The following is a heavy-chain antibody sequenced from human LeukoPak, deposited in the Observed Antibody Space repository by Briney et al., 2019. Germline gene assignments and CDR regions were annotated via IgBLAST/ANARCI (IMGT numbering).Heavy chain of an antibody. Sequence: GGSVRLSCAASGFTFSSYSMHWVRQAPGKGLEWVSSISSSSSYIYYADSVKGRFTIARDNAKNSLYLQMNSRRAEDTAVYYCASLPEVRSSVAGTGLISNWGQGTLVTVSS. J-gene: IGHJ4*02. V-gene: IGHV3-21*01. D-gene: IGHD6-19*01. CDR3: ASLPEVRSSVAGTGLISN. CDR2: ISSSSSYI. CDR1: GFTFSSYS.